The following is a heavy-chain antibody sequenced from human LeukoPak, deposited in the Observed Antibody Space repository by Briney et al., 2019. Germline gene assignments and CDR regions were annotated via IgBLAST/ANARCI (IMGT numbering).Heavy chain of an antibody. D-gene: IGHD3-9*01. CDR2: FHDSGSA. CDR3: ARDFDSVDTATPRGFDP. Sequence: ASETLSLTCTVSGDSISSYFWSWLRQPPGKGLEWIGYFHDSGSANYNPSLKSRITMSVDTSKNQFSLKLRSVTAADTAVYYCARDFDSVDTATPRGFDPWGQGTLVTVSS. CDR1: GDSISSYF. V-gene: IGHV4-59*01. J-gene: IGHJ5*02.